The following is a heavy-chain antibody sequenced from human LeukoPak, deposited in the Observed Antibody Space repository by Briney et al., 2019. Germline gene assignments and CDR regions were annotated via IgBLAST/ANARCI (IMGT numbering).Heavy chain of an antibody. Sequence: SETLSLTCAVYGGSFSGYYWSWIRQPPGKGLEWSGEINHSGSTNYNPSLTSRVTISVDTSKNHFSLTLSSVTAADTAVYYCARGRGVHDYWGQGTLVTVSS. CDR1: GGSFSGYY. D-gene: IGHD2-8*01. CDR2: INHSGST. J-gene: IGHJ4*02. CDR3: ARGRGVHDY. V-gene: IGHV4-34*01.